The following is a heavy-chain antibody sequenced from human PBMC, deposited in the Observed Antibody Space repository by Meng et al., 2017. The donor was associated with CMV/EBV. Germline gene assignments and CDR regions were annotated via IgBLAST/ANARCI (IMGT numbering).Heavy chain of an antibody. J-gene: IGHJ6*02. CDR2: ISSSSSYI. D-gene: IGHD3-16*01. CDR3: ASFGYPVGGYGMDV. V-gene: IGHV3-21*01. CDR1: GFTFSSYE. Sequence: GESLKISCAASGFTFSSYEMNGVRQAPGKGLEWVSSISSSSSYIYYADSVKGRFTISRDNAKNSLYLQMNSLRAEDTAVYYCASFGYPVGGYGMDVWGQGTTVTVSS.